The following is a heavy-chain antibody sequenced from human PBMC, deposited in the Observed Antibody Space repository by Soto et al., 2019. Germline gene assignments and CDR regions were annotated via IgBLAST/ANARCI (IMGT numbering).Heavy chain of an antibody. Sequence: QITLKESGPMLVKPTQTLTLTCTFSGFSLSTSGVGVGWIRQPPGKALEWLALIYWDDDKRYSPSLKSRLTITKDTSKNQVVLTMTNMDPVDTATYYCAHRGGYCSGGSCYHFDYWGQGTLVTVSS. V-gene: IGHV2-5*02. D-gene: IGHD2-15*01. CDR3: AHRGGYCSGGSCYHFDY. CDR1: GFSLSTSGVG. J-gene: IGHJ4*02. CDR2: IYWDDDK.